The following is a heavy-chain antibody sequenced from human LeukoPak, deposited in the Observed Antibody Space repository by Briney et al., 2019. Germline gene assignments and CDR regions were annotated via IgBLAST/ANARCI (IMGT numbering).Heavy chain of an antibody. J-gene: IGHJ4*02. V-gene: IGHV1-69*13. CDR2: LIPIFGTA. Sequence: GASVKVSCKASGGTFSSYAISWVRQAPGQGLEWMGGLIPIFGTANYAQKFQGRVTITADESTSTAYMELSSLRSEDTAVYYCARDARSNYYDAVPGVDYWGQGTLVTVSS. CDR3: ARDARSNYYDAVPGVDY. CDR1: GGTFSSYA. D-gene: IGHD3-22*01.